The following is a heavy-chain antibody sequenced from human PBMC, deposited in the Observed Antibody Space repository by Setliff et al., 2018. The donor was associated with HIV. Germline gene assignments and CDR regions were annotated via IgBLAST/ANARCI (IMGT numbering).Heavy chain of an antibody. D-gene: IGHD3-3*01. CDR3: ARESPRNYYYNFWSGYPSYFDY. CDR2: IYTSGST. J-gene: IGHJ4*02. Sequence: SETLSLTCTVSGDSISSGSYYWSWIRQPAGKGLEWIGRIYTSGSTSYNPSLKSRVTISVDTSRNQFSLNLNSVTAADTAVYYCARESPRNYYYNFWSGYPSYFDYWGQGSLVTVSS. CDR1: GDSISSGSYY. V-gene: IGHV4-61*02.